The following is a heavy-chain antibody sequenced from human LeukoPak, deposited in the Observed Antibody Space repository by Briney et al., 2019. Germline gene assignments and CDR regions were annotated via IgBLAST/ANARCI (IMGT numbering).Heavy chain of an antibody. J-gene: IGHJ6*03. D-gene: IGHD3-22*01. CDR1: GGSISSGSYY. CDR2: IYTSGST. V-gene: IGHV4-61*02. CDR3: ARDVRGYYYDSSGYHTTSYCYYYYMDV. Sequence: KPSETLSLTCTVSGGSISSGSYYWSWIRQPAGKGLEWIGRIYTSGSTNYNPSLKSRVTISVDTSKNQFSLKLSSVTAADTAVYYCARDVRGYYYDSSGYHTTSYCYYYYMDVWGKGTTVTVSS.